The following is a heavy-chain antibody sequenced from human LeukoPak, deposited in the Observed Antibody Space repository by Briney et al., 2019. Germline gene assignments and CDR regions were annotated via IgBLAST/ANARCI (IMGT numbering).Heavy chain of an antibody. J-gene: IGHJ4*02. Sequence: GGSLTLSCAASGFTVSSNYMSWVRQAPGKGLEWVSVIYNGGSTYYAASLKGRFTISRDNSKNPLYLQMNCLSAEDTAVYYCASGGRAGCGPSYFDDWGQGTLVTVSS. CDR1: GFTVSSNY. CDR2: IYNGGST. V-gene: IGHV3-53*01. D-gene: IGHD5-24*01. CDR3: ASGGRAGCGPSYFDD.